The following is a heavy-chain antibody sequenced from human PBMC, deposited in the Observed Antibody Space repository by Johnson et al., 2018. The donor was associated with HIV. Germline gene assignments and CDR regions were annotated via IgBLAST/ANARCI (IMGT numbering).Heavy chain of an antibody. CDR2: ISSSGSTI. V-gene: IGHV3-11*04. Sequence: QVQLVESGGGLVQPGGSLRLSCAASGFTFSDYYMSWIRQAPGKGLEWVSYISSSGSTIYYADSVKGRFTISRDNSKNTLYLQMNSLRAGDTAVYYCARTLGFGTEDAFDIWGQGTMVTVSS. D-gene: IGHD3-10*01. CDR1: GFTFSDYY. J-gene: IGHJ3*02. CDR3: ARTLGFGTEDAFDI.